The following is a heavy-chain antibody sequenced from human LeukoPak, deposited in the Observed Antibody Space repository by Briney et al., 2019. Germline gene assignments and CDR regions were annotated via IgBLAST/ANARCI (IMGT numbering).Heavy chain of an antibody. CDR2: ISGSGGST. V-gene: IGHV3-23*01. CDR1: GFTFSSYA. J-gene: IGHJ4*02. Sequence: GGSLRLSCAASGFTFSSYAMSWVRQAPGKGLEWVSAISGSGGSTYYADSVKGRFTISRDNSKNTLYLQMNSLRAEDTAVYFCAKRGAAGSYYFDYWGQGTLVTVSS. CDR3: AKRGAAGSYYFDY. D-gene: IGHD4/OR15-4a*01.